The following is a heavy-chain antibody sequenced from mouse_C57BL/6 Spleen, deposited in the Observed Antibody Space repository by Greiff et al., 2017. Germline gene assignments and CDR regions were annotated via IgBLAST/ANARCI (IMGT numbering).Heavy chain of an antibody. CDR2: ISSGSSTI. Sequence: EVKLVESGGGLVKPGGSLKLSCAASGFTFSDYGMHWVRQAPEKGLEWVAYISSGSSTIYYADTVKGRFTISRAHAKNTLFLQMTSLRSEDTAMYYCARPYYYGSSYRYAMDYWGQGTSVTVSS. CDR1: GFTFSDYG. CDR3: ARPYYYGSSYRYAMDY. D-gene: IGHD1-1*01. V-gene: IGHV5-17*01. J-gene: IGHJ4*01.